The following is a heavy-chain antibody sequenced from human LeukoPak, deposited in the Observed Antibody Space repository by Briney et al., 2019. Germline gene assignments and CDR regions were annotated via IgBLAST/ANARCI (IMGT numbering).Heavy chain of an antibody. CDR2: ISGSGGHT. Sequence: GGSLRLSCAASGFTFITYAMAWVRQAPGKGLEWVSGISGSGGHTYYADSVKGRFTISRDNSKNTLYLQMNSLSAEDTAVYYCARRDSGDGDYVWGQGTLVTVSS. CDR3: ARRDSGDGDYV. D-gene: IGHD4-17*01. V-gene: IGHV3-23*01. J-gene: IGHJ4*02. CDR1: GFTFITYA.